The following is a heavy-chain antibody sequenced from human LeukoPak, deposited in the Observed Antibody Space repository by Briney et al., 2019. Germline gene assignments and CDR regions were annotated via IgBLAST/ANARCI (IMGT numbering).Heavy chain of an antibody. J-gene: IGHJ4*02. D-gene: IGHD3-10*01. CDR3: ARDRSGFYYDFDY. V-gene: IGHV3-74*01. Sequence: GGSLRLSCAASGFTFSSYWMHWVRQAPGKGLVWVSRINSDGSTTTYADSVKGRFTISRDNAKNTLYLQMNSLRVEDTAVYYCARDRSGFYYDFDYWGQGTLVSVSS. CDR1: GFTFSSYW. CDR2: INSDGSTT.